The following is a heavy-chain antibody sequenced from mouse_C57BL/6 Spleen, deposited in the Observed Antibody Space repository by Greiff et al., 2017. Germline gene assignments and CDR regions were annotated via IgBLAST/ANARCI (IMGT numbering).Heavy chain of an antibody. D-gene: IGHD2-4*01. CDR2: IYPGSGST. CDR1: GYTFTSYW. Sequence: QVQLQQPGAELVKPGASVKMSCKASGYTFTSYWLTWVKQRPGQGLEWIGDIYPGSGSTNYNKKFKSKATLTVDTSSSTAYMQLSSLTSEDSAVYYCARERDDFHFDYWGQGTTLTVSS. CDR3: ARERDDFHFDY. J-gene: IGHJ2*01. V-gene: IGHV1-55*01.